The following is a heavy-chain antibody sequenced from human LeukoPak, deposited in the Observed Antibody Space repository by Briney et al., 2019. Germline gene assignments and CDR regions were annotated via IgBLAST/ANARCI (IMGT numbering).Heavy chain of an antibody. CDR3: ARGWGIPAPISWFDP. V-gene: IGHV1-69*16. CDR2: IVPIVGKT. D-gene: IGHD2-2*01. Sequence: SVKVSCKASGGSFSSNIIGWVRQAPGQGLEWMGGIVPIVGKTKYAQKFQGRVTITTDESSSTAYMELSSLRSDDTAIYYCARGWGIPAPISWFDPWGQGTLVTVSS. J-gene: IGHJ5*02. CDR1: GGSFSSNI.